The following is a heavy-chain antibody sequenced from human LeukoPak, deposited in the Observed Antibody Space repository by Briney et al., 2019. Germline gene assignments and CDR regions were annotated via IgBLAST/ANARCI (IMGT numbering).Heavy chain of an antibody. Sequence: PGGSLRLSCAASGFTFSLYGMHWVRQAPGKGLEWVAFLRNDGSDKYYLDSVKGRFTISRDNSRNTLYLQMNSLRPDDTAVYYCAKDVAQYFDYWGQGTLVTVSS. CDR2: LRNDGSDK. CDR3: AKDVAQYFDY. V-gene: IGHV3-30*02. J-gene: IGHJ4*02. CDR1: GFTFSLYG.